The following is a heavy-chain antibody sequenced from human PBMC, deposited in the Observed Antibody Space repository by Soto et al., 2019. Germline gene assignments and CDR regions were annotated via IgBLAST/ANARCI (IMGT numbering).Heavy chain of an antibody. D-gene: IGHD5-12*01. Sequence: VQLQESGPGLVKPSGTLSSTSAASSGPTPSSNCGVWVRQPPGKGLEWIGEVSHTGNTNYIPSLKSRLTISVDKSRNQFSLRLSSVTAADTAVYYCARNRYGGYDFDYWGQGTLVTVSS. CDR3: ARNRYGGYDFDY. CDR1: SGPTPSSNC. V-gene: IGHV4-4*02. CDR2: VSHTGNT. J-gene: IGHJ4*02.